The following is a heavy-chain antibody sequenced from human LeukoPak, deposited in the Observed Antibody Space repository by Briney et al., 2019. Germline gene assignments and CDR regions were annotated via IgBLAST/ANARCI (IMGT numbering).Heavy chain of an antibody. CDR2: IRSSSSPI. J-gene: IGHJ4*02. CDR3: ARVRLSRAVAGTDFDY. D-gene: IGHD6-19*01. Sequence: PGGSLRLSCAASGFTFSSYSMNWVRQAPGKGLEWVSYIRSSSSPIYYADSVKGRFTISRDNAKNSLYLQMNSLRAEDTAVYYCARVRLSRAVAGTDFDYWGQGTLVTDSS. CDR1: GFTFSSYS. V-gene: IGHV3-48*01.